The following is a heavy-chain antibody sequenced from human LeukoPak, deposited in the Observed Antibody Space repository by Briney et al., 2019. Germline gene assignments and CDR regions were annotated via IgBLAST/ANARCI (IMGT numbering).Heavy chain of an antibody. CDR3: ARGRPPTEYSSTHFDY. Sequence: SQTLSLTCAISGDSVSSNSAAWNWIRQSPSRGLEWLGRTYYRSKWYNDYAVSVKSRITINPDTSKNQFSLQLNSVTPEDTAVYYCARGRPPTEYSSTHFDYWGLGTLVTVSS. D-gene: IGHD6-6*01. J-gene: IGHJ4*02. CDR2: TYYRSKWYN. CDR1: GDSVSSNSAA. V-gene: IGHV6-1*01.